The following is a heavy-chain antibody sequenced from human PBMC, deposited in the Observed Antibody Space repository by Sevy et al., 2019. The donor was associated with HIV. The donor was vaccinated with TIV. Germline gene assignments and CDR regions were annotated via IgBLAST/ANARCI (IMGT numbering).Heavy chain of an antibody. Sequence: GGSLRLSCGASGFTFSNYAMSWVRQAPGKGLEWVSSISGSGDNTYYANSVKGRFTVSRDNSKNTLYLQMNSLRAEETAVYYCAKDSGDDNYGLFDYWGQGTLVTVSS. J-gene: IGHJ4*02. CDR1: GFTFSNYA. V-gene: IGHV3-23*01. D-gene: IGHD5-18*01. CDR2: ISGSGDNT. CDR3: AKDSGDDNYGLFDY.